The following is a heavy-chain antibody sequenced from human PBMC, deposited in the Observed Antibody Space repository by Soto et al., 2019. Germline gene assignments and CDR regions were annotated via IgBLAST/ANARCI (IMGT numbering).Heavy chain of an antibody. CDR3: ARVGYSSSWFWYFDL. CDR2: IYYSGST. Sequence: SETLSLTCTVSGGSMSSYYWSWIRQPPGKGLEWIGYIYYSGSTKYNPSLKSRVTISVDTSKNQFSLQLRSVTAADTAVYYCARVGYSSSWFWYFDLWGRGTLVTVSS. V-gene: IGHV4-59*01. D-gene: IGHD6-13*01. CDR1: GGSMSSYY. J-gene: IGHJ2*01.